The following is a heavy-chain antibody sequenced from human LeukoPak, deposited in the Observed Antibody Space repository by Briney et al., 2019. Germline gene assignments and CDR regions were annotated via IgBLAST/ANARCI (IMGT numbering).Heavy chain of an antibody. D-gene: IGHD5-18*01. CDR2: INHSGST. CDR3: ARGYSYGTLDD. V-gene: IGHV4-34*01. CDR1: GGSFSGYY. Sequence: PSETLSLTCTLYGGSFSGYYWSWIRQPTGKGLEWLGEINHSGSTNYNPFLKRRVTISVDTAKNQLCLKLSSVTAADTAVYYCARGYSYGTLDDGGQGSLVTVAS. J-gene: IGHJ4*02.